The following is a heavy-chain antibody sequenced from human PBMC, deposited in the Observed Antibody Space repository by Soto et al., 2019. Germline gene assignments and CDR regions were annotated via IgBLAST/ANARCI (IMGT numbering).Heavy chain of an antibody. CDR1: GGSITGYY. V-gene: IGHV4-59*01. J-gene: IGHJ4*02. CDR3: ARTSAAASDPLFAY. CDR2: IHYGGST. D-gene: IGHD6-13*01. Sequence: PSETMSVTCSVSGGSITGYYWSWIRQPPGKGLEWIGYIHYGGSTNYHSSLKSRVTISVDTSRKQFSLILTSVTAADTAFYYCARTSAAASDPLFAYWGQGLLVTVSS.